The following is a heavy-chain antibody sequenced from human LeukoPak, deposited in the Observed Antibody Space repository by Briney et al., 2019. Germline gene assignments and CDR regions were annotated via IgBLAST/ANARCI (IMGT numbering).Heavy chain of an antibody. D-gene: IGHD2-2*01. CDR2: FDPEDGET. CDR1: GYTLTELS. J-gene: IGHJ5*02. CDR3: ATGHCSSTSCFNWFDP. V-gene: IGHV1-24*01. Sequence: GASVKVSCNVSGYTLTELSMHWVRQAPGKGLEWMGGFDPEDGETIYAQKFQGRVTMTEDTSTDTAYMELSSLRSEDTAVYYCATGHCSSTSCFNWFDPWGQGTLVTVSS.